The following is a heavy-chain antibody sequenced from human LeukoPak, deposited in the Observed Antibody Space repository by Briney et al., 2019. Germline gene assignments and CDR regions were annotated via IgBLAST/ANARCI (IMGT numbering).Heavy chain of an antibody. V-gene: IGHV4-39*07. CDR1: GGSISSSSYY. CDR3: ARDPGVGSSGWPNWFDP. D-gene: IGHD6-19*01. CDR2: INYSGST. Sequence: SETLSLTCTVSGGSISSSSYYWGWIRQPPGKGLEWIGSINYSGSTYYNPSLKSRVTISVDRSKNQFSLQLNSVTPEDTAVYYCARDPGVGSSGWPNWFDPWGQGTLVTVSS. J-gene: IGHJ5*02.